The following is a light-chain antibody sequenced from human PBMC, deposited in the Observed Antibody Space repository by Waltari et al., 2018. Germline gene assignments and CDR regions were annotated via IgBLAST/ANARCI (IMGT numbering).Light chain of an antibody. V-gene: IGLV3-25*03. J-gene: IGLJ2*01. CDR2: KDN. CDR1: ALPNQH. Sequence: SSELTQPPSLSVSPGQTARINCSGAALPNQHHYWYQQKSGQAPLLMIYKDNQRPSGVPERFSGSKSGTTVTLTVSGVQAEDEADYYCQSADSSGTLKWFFGGGTKLTVL. CDR3: QSADSSGTLKWF.